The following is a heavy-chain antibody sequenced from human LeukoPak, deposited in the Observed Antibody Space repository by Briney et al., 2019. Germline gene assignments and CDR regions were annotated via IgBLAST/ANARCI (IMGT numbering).Heavy chain of an antibody. D-gene: IGHD4/OR15-4a*01. CDR1: GFTFSTYW. CDR2: INSDGSNT. CDR3: ARRKEVQTTFDY. J-gene: IGHJ4*02. Sequence: GGSLTLSCAASGFTFSTYWMHWVRQAPGKGLVWVSRINSDGSNTNYADSVKGRFTISRDNAKNSLDLQMNSLRDEDTAVYYCARRKEVQTTFDYWGQGTLVTVSS. V-gene: IGHV3-74*01.